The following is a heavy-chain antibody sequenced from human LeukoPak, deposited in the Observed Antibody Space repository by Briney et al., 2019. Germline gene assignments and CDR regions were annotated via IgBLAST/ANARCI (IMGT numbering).Heavy chain of an antibody. CDR3: AREGSYLFDY. CDR2: IIPIFGTA. D-gene: IGHD1-26*01. CDR1: GGTFSSYA. V-gene: IGHV1-69*13. Sequence: VASVKVSCKASGGTFSSYAISWVRQAPGQGLEWMGGIIPIFGTANYAQKFQGRVTITADESTSTAYMELSSLRSEDTAVYYCAREGSYLFDYWGQGTLVTVSS. J-gene: IGHJ4*02.